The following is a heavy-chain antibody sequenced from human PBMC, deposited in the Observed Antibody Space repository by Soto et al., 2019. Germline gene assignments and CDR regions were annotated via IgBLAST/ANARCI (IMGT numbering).Heavy chain of an antibody. CDR1: GFTFSSYE. D-gene: IGHD2-2*01. J-gene: IGHJ4*02. CDR3: ASTAGGKVVPAAAFDY. CDR2: ISSRGSTI. V-gene: IGHV3-48*03. Sequence: EVQLVESGGGLVQPGGSLRLSCAASGFTFSSYEMNWVRQAPGKGLEWVSYISSRGSTIYYADSVKGRFTISRDNAENSLYLQMISLRAEDTAVYYCASTAGGKVVPAAAFDYWGQGTLVTVSS.